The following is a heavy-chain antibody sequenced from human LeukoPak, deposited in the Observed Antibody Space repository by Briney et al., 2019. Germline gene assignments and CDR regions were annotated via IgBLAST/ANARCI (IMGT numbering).Heavy chain of an antibody. CDR1: GFTFSDYY. D-gene: IGHD5-18*01. CDR2: VSSSGSTI. Sequence: TGGSLRLSCAASGFTFSDYYMSWIRQAPGKGLEWVSYVSSSGSTIYYADSVKGRFTISRDNAKNSLYLQINSLRAEDTAVYYCARVARRGYSYGWRIDYWGQGTLVTVSS. V-gene: IGHV3-11*01. J-gene: IGHJ4*02. CDR3: ARVARRGYSYGWRIDY.